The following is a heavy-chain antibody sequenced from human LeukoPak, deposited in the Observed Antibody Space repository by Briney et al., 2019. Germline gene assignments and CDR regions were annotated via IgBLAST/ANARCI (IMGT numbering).Heavy chain of an antibody. CDR1: GDSINGYY. Sequence: PSETLSLTCTVSGDSINGYYWSWIRQPPGKGLEWIAYVRDNGENNYNPSLKSRVAISVDTANNQISLRLDFVTAADTAIYYCARQPVNTAAFDIWGLGTMVTVS. J-gene: IGHJ3*02. D-gene: IGHD5-18*01. CDR2: VRDNGEN. CDR3: ARQPVNTAAFDI. V-gene: IGHV4-59*08.